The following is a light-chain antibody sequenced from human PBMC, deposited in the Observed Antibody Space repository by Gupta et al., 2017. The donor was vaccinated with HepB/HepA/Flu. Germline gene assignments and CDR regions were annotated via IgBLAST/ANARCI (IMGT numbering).Light chain of an antibody. CDR3: QQYNNWPRS. CDR1: QSVGTN. CDR2: AAS. V-gene: IGKV3-15*01. Sequence: EIVMTQSPATLSVSPGERATLSCRASQSVGTNSAWYQQKPGQAPRFLIYAASTRTIGIPARFSGSGSRTEFTLTISNLQSEDFAVYYCQQYNNWPRSFGQGTKLEIK. J-gene: IGKJ2*04.